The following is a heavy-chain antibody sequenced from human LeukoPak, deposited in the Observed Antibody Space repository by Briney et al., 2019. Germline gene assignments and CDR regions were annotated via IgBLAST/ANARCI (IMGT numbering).Heavy chain of an antibody. Sequence: GGSLRLSCAASGFTFSSYWMSWVRRAPGEGLEWVANIKQDGSEAYYVDSVKGRFTISRDNAKSLLYLQMNSLRVDDTALYYCVGDPGDYWGQGTLVTVSS. CDR3: VGDPGDY. CDR1: GFTFSSYW. CDR2: IKQDGSEA. V-gene: IGHV3-7*01. J-gene: IGHJ4*02.